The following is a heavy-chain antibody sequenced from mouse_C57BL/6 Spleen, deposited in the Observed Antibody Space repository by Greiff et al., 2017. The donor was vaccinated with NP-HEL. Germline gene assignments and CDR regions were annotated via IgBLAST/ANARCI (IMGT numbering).Heavy chain of an antibody. D-gene: IGHD3-2*02. J-gene: IGHJ3*01. CDR3: TRLDSSGYPWFAY. CDR2: IDPETGGT. V-gene: IGHV1-15*01. Sequence: QVQLQQPGAELVKPGASVKLSCKASGYTFTDYEMHWVKQTPVHGLEWIGAIDPETGGTAYNQKFKGKAILTADKSSSTAYMELRSLTSEDSAVYYCTRLDSSGYPWFAYWGQGTLVTVSA. CDR1: GYTFTDYE.